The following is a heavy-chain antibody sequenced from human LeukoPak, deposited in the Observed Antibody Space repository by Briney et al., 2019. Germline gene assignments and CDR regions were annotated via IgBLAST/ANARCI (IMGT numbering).Heavy chain of an antibody. D-gene: IGHD6-19*01. V-gene: IGHV3-15*01. J-gene: IGHJ5*02. CDR2: IKSKTDGGTA. CDR3: AKDPTGYSSGWYESWFDP. CDR1: GFTFINAW. Sequence: GGSLRLSCAASGFTFINAWMSWVRQAPGKGLEWVGRIKSKTDGGTADYAAPVKGRFTISRDDSKNTLYLQMNSLRAEDTAVYYCAKDPTGYSSGWYESWFDPWGQGTLVTVSS.